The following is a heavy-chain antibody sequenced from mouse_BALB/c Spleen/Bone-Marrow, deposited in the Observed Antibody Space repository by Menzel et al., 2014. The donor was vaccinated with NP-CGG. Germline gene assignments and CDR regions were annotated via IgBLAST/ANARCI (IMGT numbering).Heavy chain of an antibody. CDR2: ISGYYGDA. D-gene: IGHD2-14*01. CDR3: ARSGKVRNAMDY. Sequence: VQLVESGAKLVGPGVSVKISCKGSGYTFTDHAMHWVKRSHAKSLEWIGLISGYYGDAIYNQKFKGKATMTVDKSSSTAYMELARLTSEDSAIYYCARSGKVRNAMDYWGQGTSVTVSS. J-gene: IGHJ4*01. CDR1: GYTFTDHA. V-gene: IGHV1S137*01.